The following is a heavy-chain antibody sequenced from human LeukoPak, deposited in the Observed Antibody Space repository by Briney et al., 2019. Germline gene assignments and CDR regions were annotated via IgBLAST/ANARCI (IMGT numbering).Heavy chain of an antibody. CDR2: INHSGST. J-gene: IGHJ4*02. D-gene: IGHD3-3*01. Sequence: SETLSLTCAVYGGSFSGYYWSWIRQPPGKGLEWIGEINHSGSTNYNPSLKSRVTISVDTSKNQFSLKLSSVTAADTAVYYCARESQNYDFWGGYLYYFDYWGQGTLVTVSS. CDR3: ARESQNYDFWGGYLYYFDY. CDR1: GGSFSGYY. V-gene: IGHV4-34*01.